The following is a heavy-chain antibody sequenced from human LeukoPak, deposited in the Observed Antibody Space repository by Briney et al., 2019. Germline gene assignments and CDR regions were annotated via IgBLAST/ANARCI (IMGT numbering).Heavy chain of an antibody. CDR3: ALRVSSGWYGGLRY. V-gene: IGHV1-2*02. CDR2: INPNSGGT. J-gene: IGHJ4*02. CDR1: GGTFSSYA. D-gene: IGHD6-19*01. Sequence: ASVKLSCKASGGTFSSYAISWVRQAPGQGLEWMGWINPNSGGTNYAQKCQGRVTMTRDTAISTAYMEQSRLRSDDTAVYYCALRVSSGWYGGLRYCGQGGLVTVAS.